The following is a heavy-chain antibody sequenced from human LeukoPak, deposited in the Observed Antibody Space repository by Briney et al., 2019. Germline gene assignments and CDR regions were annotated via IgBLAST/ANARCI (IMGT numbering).Heavy chain of an antibody. CDR2: ISSSSSYI. D-gene: IGHD4-17*01. CDR3: AKDLMSLAYYGDCVA. CDR1: GFTFSSYS. V-gene: IGHV3-21*01. Sequence: GGSLRLSCAASGFTFSSYSMNWVRQAPGKGLEWVSSISSSSSYIYYADSVKGRFTISRDNAKHSLYLQMNSLRAEDTAVYYCAKDLMSLAYYGDCVAWGQGTLVTVSS. J-gene: IGHJ5*02.